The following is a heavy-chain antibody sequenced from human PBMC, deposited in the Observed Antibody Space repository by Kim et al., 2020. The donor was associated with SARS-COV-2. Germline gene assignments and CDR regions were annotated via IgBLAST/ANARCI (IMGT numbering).Heavy chain of an antibody. J-gene: IGHJ4*02. CDR2: ISSSGSTI. CDR3: ARDTLDPVLRFLEWLGPDY. V-gene: IGHV3-11*01. CDR1: GFTFSDYY. Sequence: GGSLRLSCSASGFTFSDYYMSWIRQAPGKGLEWVSYISSSGSTIYYADSVKGRFTISRDNAKNSLYLQMNSLRAEDTAVYYCARDTLDPVLRFLEWLGPDYWGQGTLVTVSS. D-gene: IGHD3-3*01.